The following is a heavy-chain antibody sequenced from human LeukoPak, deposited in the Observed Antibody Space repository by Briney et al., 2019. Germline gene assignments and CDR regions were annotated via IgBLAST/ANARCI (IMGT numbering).Heavy chain of an antibody. V-gene: IGHV3-7*01. J-gene: IGHJ4*02. CDR3: ARDQWGQQLVLPDLDY. Sequence: PGGSLRLSCAASGFTFSNYRMSWVRQAPGKGLEWVANIKQDGSEKYYVDSVKGRFTISRDNAKNSLYLQMNSLRAEDTAVYYCARDQWGQQLVLPDLDYWGQGTLVAVSS. CDR2: IKQDGSEK. D-gene: IGHD6-13*01. CDR1: GFTFSNYR.